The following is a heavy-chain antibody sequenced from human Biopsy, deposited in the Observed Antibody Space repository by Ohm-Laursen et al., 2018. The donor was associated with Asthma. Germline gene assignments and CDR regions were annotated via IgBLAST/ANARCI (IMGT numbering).Heavy chain of an antibody. CDR3: ARQKLVAAEGPFDM. D-gene: IGHD1-26*01. J-gene: IGHJ3*02. Sequence: SETPSLTCTVSGGSITSFYWSWIRQPPGRGLEWIGYIYFSGNTNYNPSLKSRVTISIDTSKNHFSLKLTSVTAADTAVYYCARQKLVAAEGPFDMWGQGTMVIVSS. V-gene: IGHV4-59*01. CDR2: IYFSGNT. CDR1: GGSITSFY.